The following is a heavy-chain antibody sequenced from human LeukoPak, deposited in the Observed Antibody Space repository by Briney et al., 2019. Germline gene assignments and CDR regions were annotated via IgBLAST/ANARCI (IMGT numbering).Heavy chain of an antibody. CDR2: MNPNSGNT. D-gene: IGHD3-10*01. CDR1: GYTFTSYD. J-gene: IGHJ6*03. CDR3: ASAGSSYYYYYMDV. Sequence: GASVKVSCKASGYTFTSYDINWVRQATGQGLEWMGWMNPNSGNTGYAQKFQGRVTITRNTSISTAYMELSSLRSEDTAVYYCASAGSSYYYYYMDVWGKGTTVTVSS. V-gene: IGHV1-8*03.